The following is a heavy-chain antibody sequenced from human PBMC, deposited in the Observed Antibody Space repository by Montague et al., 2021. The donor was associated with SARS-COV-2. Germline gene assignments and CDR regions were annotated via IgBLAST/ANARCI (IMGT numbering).Heavy chain of an antibody. CDR1: RESFSGYY. CDR3: ARGYCSSTTCYRSLHY. Sequence: SETLSLTSTVHRESFSGYYWTWIRQPPGKGLEWIGEINHSGGVNYNPSLKSRVAISVDTSKNHFSLKLRSVTAADTAIYYCARGYCSSTTCYRSLHYWGQGTLVAVSS. CDR2: INHSGGV. D-gene: IGHD2-2*01. J-gene: IGHJ4*02. V-gene: IGHV4-34*01.